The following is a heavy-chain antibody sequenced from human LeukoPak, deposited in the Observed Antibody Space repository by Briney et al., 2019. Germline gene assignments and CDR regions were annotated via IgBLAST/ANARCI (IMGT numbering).Heavy chain of an antibody. Sequence: SEALSLTCTVSGGSISSSSYYWGWIRQPPGKGLEWIGSIYYSGSTYYNPSLKSRVTISVDTSKNQFSLKLSSVTAADMAVYSCARSPQVPDIAAAGRWFDYWGQGTLVTVSS. CDR2: IYYSGST. CDR3: ARSPQVPDIAAAGRWFDY. CDR1: GGSISSSSYY. V-gene: IGHV4-39*07. J-gene: IGHJ4*02. D-gene: IGHD6-13*01.